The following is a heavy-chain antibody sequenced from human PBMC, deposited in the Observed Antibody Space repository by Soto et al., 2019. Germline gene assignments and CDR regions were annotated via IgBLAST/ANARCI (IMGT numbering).Heavy chain of an antibody. J-gene: IGHJ4*02. CDR3: ARGMTPPGAPAWYYFDS. Sequence: QVQLQESGPGLMKPSETLSLTCSVSGASIAGSSYWSWIRQPAGKGLEWIGRFSLSGTTNYSPSLRSRVTMSADVSKNQFSLRLTSVTAADTALYYCARGMTPPGAPAWYYFDSWGQGTLVNVSS. V-gene: IGHV4-4*07. CDR2: FSLSGTT. CDR1: GASIAGSSY. D-gene: IGHD2-8*02.